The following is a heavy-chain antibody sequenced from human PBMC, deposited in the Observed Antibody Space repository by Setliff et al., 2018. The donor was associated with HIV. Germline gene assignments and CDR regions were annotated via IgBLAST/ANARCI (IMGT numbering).Heavy chain of an antibody. CDR2: IIPTFDTA. CDR3: ARGVHSGGSGWYNWYFDL. Sequence: ASVQVSCKASGGTFSRHAFSWVRQAPGQGLEWMGGIIPTFDTANYAQKFQGRVTITADKSTNTVYMELNSLRSEDTAMYYCARGVHSGGSGWYNWYFDLWGRGTLVTVSS. V-gene: IGHV1-69*06. J-gene: IGHJ2*01. D-gene: IGHD6-19*01. CDR1: GGTFSRHA.